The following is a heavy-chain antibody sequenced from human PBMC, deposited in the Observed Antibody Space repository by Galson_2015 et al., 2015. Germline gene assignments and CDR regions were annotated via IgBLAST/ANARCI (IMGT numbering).Heavy chain of an antibody. Sequence: SLRLSCAASGFTFSSYTMNWVRQAPGRGLEWVSSISSSASIYYADSVKGRFTISRDNAKNSLFLQMNSLRAEDTAVYYCARDYYGDYYLDYWGQGTTVTVSS. D-gene: IGHD4-17*01. J-gene: IGHJ4*02. CDR2: ISSSASI. CDR1: GFTFSSYT. V-gene: IGHV3-21*06. CDR3: ARDYYGDYYLDY.